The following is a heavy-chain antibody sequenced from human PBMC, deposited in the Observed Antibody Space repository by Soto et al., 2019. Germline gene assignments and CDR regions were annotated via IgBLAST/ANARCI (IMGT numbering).Heavy chain of an antibody. D-gene: IGHD1-1*01. CDR2: MNRDGTNI. Sequence: EVQQVESGGGLVQPGGSLRLSCATSEFTFNVYWVHWVRQAPGKGLVWVAHMNRDGTNINYADSVKGRFTISRDHAKNALYLQMNSLRVEDTAVYYCVRDRGQPDAFDIWGQGTVVTVSA. J-gene: IGHJ3*02. V-gene: IGHV3-74*01. CDR3: VRDRGQPDAFDI. CDR1: EFTFNVYW.